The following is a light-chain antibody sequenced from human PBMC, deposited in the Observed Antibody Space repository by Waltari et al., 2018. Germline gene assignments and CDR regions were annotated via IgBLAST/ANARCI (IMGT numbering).Light chain of an antibody. CDR3: CSYAGSGTYV. V-gene: IGLV2-23*02. CDR2: EVT. CDR1: RSDVGTHNH. Sequence: QSALTQPASVSGSPGQSITISCIGTRSDVGTHNHVYWYQQPPGKAPKVIIYEVTQRPSDISTRFSGSKSANTASLTISGLQAEDEATYYCCSYAGSGTYVFGSGTTVTVL. J-gene: IGLJ1*01.